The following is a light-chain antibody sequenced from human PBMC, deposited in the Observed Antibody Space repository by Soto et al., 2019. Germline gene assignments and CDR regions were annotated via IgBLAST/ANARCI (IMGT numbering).Light chain of an antibody. J-gene: IGLJ3*02. V-gene: IGLV1-40*01. CDR3: QSYDSSLSGWV. Sequence: QSVLTQPPSVSGAPGQRVTISCTGSSSNIGAGYDVHWYHQLPGTAPKLLIYGNSNRPSGVPDRFSGSKSGTSASLAITGLQAEDDADYYCQSYDSSLSGWVFGGGTKVTVL. CDR2: GNS. CDR1: SSNIGAGYD.